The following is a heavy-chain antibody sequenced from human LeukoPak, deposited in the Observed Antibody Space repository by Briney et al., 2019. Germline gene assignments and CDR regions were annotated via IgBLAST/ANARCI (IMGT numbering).Heavy chain of an antibody. J-gene: IGHJ4*01. V-gene: IGHV3-11*01. CDR3: ARLNGHYSRGVDY. CDR2: ISSSAYTM. Sequence: GGSLRLSCEASGFTVSDYHMSWIRQAPGKGLEWVSQISSSAYTMHHANSVKGRFTISRDNAKNSLSLQMNSLRADDTAVYYCARLNGHYSRGVDYWGQGTLVTVSS. D-gene: IGHD2-15*01. CDR1: GFTVSDYH.